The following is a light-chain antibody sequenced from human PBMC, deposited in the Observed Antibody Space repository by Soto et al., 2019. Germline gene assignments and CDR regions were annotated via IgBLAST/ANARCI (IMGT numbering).Light chain of an antibody. CDR2: DTY. J-gene: IGLJ2*01. CDR3: GAWDSSLSVVL. CDR1: SSNIGRNS. Sequence: QSVLTQPPSVSAAPGQTVTISCSGGSSNIGRNSVSWYRQLPGTAPKLLIYDTYERPTGIPDRFSGSRSGTSVTLDITGLQTGVEADYYCGAWDSSLSVVLFGGGTQLTVL. V-gene: IGLV1-51*01.